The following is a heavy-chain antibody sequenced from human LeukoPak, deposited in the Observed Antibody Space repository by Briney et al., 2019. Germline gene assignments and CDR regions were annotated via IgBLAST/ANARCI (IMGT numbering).Heavy chain of an antibody. V-gene: IGHV3-23*01. J-gene: IGHJ4*02. CDR3: AKQLGYCSDGSCYFPY. CDR1: GFTFSSYA. Sequence: GGSLRLSCAASGFTFSSYAMSWVRQAPGKGLEWVSTISDSGGSTYYADSVQGRFTISRDNSKSTLCLQMNSLRAEDTAVYYCAKQLGYCSDGSCYFPYWGQGTLVTVSS. CDR2: ISDSGGST. D-gene: IGHD2-15*01.